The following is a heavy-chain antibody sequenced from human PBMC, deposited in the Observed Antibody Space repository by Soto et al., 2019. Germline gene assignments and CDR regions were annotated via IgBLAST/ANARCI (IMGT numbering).Heavy chain of an antibody. CDR1: GYTFTSYD. J-gene: IGHJ5*02. CDR3: ARGLRISWVAFDP. D-gene: IGHD2-15*01. Sequence: SVKVSCKASGYTFTSYDINWVRQATGQGLEWMGWMNPNSGNTGYAQKFQGRVTMTRNTSISTAYMELSSLRSEDTAVYYCARGLRISWVAFDPWGQGTLVTVSS. V-gene: IGHV1-8*01. CDR2: MNPNSGNT.